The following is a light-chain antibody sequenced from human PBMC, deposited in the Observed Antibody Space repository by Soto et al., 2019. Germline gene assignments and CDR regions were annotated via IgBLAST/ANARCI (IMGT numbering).Light chain of an antibody. V-gene: IGKV1-5*03. CDR1: QSISDW. Sequence: DIQMTQSPSTLSASIGDRVTITFRASQSISDWLALHQQKPGKAPKLLIYKASILESGVPARFSGSGSGTDFTLTISSLEPEDFAVYYCQQRSNWPPGFGQGTRLEIK. CDR2: KAS. J-gene: IGKJ5*01. CDR3: QQRSNWPPG.